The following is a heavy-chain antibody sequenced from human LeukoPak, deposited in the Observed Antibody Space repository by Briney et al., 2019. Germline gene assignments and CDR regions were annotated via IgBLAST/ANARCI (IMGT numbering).Heavy chain of an antibody. Sequence: SVKVSCKASGGTFSSYAISWVRQAPGQGLEWMGGIIPIFDTANYAQKFQGRVTITADESTSTAYMELSSLRSEDTAVYYCASGPRVTIFGVDPYYFDYWGQGTPVTVSS. J-gene: IGHJ4*02. CDR1: GGTFSSYA. CDR2: IIPIFDTA. CDR3: ASGPRVTIFGVDPYYFDY. D-gene: IGHD3-3*01. V-gene: IGHV1-69*13.